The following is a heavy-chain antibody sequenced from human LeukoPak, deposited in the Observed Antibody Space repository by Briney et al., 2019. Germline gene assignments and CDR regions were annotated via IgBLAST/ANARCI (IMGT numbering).Heavy chain of an antibody. CDR3: ARGELQLEQDYYFDY. J-gene: IGHJ4*02. D-gene: IGHD1-1*01. CDR2: IYYSGST. CDR1: GGSISSYY. Sequence: PSETLSLTCTVSGGSISSYYWSWIRQPPGKGPEWIGYIYYSGSTNYNPSLKSRVTISVDTSKNQFSLKLSSVTAADTAVYYCARGELQLEQDYYFDYWGQGTLVTVSS. V-gene: IGHV4-59*01.